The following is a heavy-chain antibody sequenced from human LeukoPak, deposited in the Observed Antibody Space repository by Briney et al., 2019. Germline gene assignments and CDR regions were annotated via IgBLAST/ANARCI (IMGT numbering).Heavy chain of an antibody. Sequence: PGGSLRLSCTASGLTFSNYHMSWVRQVAGKGLQWVSAIAGSTSYADSVKGRFTISRDNSKSTLYLQMNSLRAEDTAVYYCVKDEPGSGWCNWGQGTLVTVSS. CDR1: GLTFSNYH. CDR3: VKDEPGSGWCN. J-gene: IGHJ4*02. D-gene: IGHD6-19*01. V-gene: IGHV3-23*01. CDR2: IAGST.